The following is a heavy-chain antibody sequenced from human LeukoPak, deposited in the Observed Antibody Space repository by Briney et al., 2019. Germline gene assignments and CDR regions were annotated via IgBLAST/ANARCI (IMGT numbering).Heavy chain of an antibody. Sequence: SVKVSCKASGYTFTGYYMHWLRQAPGQGLEWMGRIIPILGIANYAQKFQGRVTITADKSTSTAYMELSSLRSEDTAVYYCARAPRLTTRSYDYWGQGTLVTVSS. CDR2: IIPILGIA. CDR3: ARAPRLTTRSYDY. J-gene: IGHJ4*02. V-gene: IGHV1-69*04. CDR1: GYTFTGYY. D-gene: IGHD1-14*01.